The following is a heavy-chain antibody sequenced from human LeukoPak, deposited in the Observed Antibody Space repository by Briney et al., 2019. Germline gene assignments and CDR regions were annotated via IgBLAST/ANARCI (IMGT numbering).Heavy chain of an antibody. Sequence: GGSLRLSCAASGFTFSSYAMSWVRQAPGKGLEWVSSSSGSTIYYADSVKGRFTISRDNAKNSLYLQMNSLRAEDTAIYYCAREDSSGLDYWGQGTLSPSPQ. CDR1: GFTFSSYA. D-gene: IGHD6-19*01. CDR2: SSSGSTI. J-gene: IGHJ4*02. CDR3: AREDSSGLDY. V-gene: IGHV3-48*03.